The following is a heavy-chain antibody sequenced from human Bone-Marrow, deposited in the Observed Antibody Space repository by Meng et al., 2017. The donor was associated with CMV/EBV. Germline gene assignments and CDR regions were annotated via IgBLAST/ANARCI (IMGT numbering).Heavy chain of an antibody. CDR3: ARDLVSIFGATYYFDY. CDR1: GYTFTSYY. Sequence: ASVKVSCKASGYTFTSYYMHWVRQAPGQGLEWMGIINPSGGSTSYAQKFQGRVTMTRDTSTSTVYMELSSLRSEDTAVYYCARDLVSIFGATYYFDYWGQGPRVTGSS. V-gene: IGHV1-46*01. CDR2: INPSGGST. D-gene: IGHD3-3*01. J-gene: IGHJ4*02.